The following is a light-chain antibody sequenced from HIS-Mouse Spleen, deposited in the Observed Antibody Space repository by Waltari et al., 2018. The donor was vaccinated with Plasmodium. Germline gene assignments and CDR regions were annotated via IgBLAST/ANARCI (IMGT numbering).Light chain of an antibody. CDR3: YSTDSSGNHRV. V-gene: IGLV3-10*01. CDR1: ALPKKY. J-gene: IGLJ3*02. CDR2: EDS. Sequence: SYELTQPPSVSVSPGQTARITCSGDALPKKYAYWYQQKSGQAPVLVIYEDSKRPSGITERFSGSRAGTRATLTISGAQVEDEADYYCYSTDSSGNHRVFGGGTKLTVL.